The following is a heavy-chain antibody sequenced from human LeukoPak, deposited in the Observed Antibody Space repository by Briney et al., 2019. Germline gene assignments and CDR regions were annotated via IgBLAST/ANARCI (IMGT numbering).Heavy chain of an antibody. D-gene: IGHD3-10*01. V-gene: IGHV3-48*02. CDR3: AKVIRGGYGMDV. CDR2: ISDSSSIT. J-gene: IGHJ6*02. CDR1: GFGFSVLT. Sequence: GGSLRLSCAASGFGFSVLTMNWVRQAPGKGLEWVSYISDSSSITYYADSVKGRFTISRDNAKNSLSLQLNSLRDEDTAVYFCAKVIRGGYGMDVWGQGTTVTVSS.